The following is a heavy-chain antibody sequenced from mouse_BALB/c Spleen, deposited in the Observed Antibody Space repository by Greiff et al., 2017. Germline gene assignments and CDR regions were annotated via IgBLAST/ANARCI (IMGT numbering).Heavy chain of an antibody. Sequence: VQLQQSGAELVKPGASVKLSCTASGFNIKDTYMHWVKQRPEQGLEWIGRIDPANGNTKYDPKFQGKATITADTSSNTAYLQLSSLTSEDTAVYYCARQGDGSSPFAYWGQGTLVTVSA. V-gene: IGHV14-3*02. CDR1: GFNIKDTY. CDR2: IDPANGNT. J-gene: IGHJ3*01. D-gene: IGHD1-1*01. CDR3: ARQGDGSSPFAY.